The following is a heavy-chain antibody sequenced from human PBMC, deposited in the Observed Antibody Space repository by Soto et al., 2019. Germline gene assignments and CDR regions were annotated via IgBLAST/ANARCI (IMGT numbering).Heavy chain of an antibody. CDR2: IYSGGAT. CDR1: GFTVSSNY. Sequence: GSLRLSCAASGFTVSSNYMSWVRQAPGKGLEWVSVIYSGGATYYADSVKGRFTISRDNSKNTLYVQMNSLRAEDTAVYYCARNGDSSDYRGWFDPWGQGTLVTVSS. D-gene: IGHD3-22*01. J-gene: IGHJ5*02. CDR3: ARNGDSSDYRGWFDP. V-gene: IGHV3-66*01.